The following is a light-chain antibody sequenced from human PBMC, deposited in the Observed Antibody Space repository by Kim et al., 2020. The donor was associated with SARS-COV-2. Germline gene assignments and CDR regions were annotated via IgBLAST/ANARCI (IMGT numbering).Light chain of an antibody. V-gene: IGLV3-19*01. CDR2: AKN. J-gene: IGLJ3*02. CDR1: SLRRNY. Sequence: SSELTQDPAVSVALGQTVRITCQGDSLRRNYASWYQQKSGQAPLLVIYAKNNRPSGIPDRFFGSTSGDTASLTITGAQAEDEADYYCNSRDGDAVHWLFGGGTQLTVL. CDR3: NSRDGDAVHWL.